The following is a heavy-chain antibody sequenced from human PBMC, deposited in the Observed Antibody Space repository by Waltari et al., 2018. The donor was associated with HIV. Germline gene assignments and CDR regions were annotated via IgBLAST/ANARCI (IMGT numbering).Heavy chain of an antibody. CDR3: AKEKFSSSSRCDS. Sequence: EGQLLESGGGLVQPGEFLRLSCVGSGFTFDKNAMNWVRQAPGKGREWGSAISLGGNTYDADSVEGRFTISRDTSKNTLYLYMNSLRADDTAIYYCAKEKFSSSSRCDSWGPGTLVTVSS. D-gene: IGHD2-2*01. CDR1: GFTFDKNA. J-gene: IGHJ4*02. CDR2: ISLGGNT. V-gene: IGHV3-23*01.